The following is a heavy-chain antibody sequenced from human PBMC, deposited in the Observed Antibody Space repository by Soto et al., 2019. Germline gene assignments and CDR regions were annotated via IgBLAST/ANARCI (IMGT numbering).Heavy chain of an antibody. CDR1: GYSFTSYW. CDR3: AXSGYYYDSSGYSPPVDY. Sequence: GESLKISCKGSGYSFTSYWISWVRQMPGKGLEWMGRIDPSDSYTNYSPSFQGHVTISADKSISTAYLQWSSLKASDTAMYYCAXSGYYYDSSGYSPPVDYWGQGTLVTVSS. J-gene: IGHJ4*02. D-gene: IGHD3-22*01. V-gene: IGHV5-10-1*01. CDR2: IDPSDSYT.